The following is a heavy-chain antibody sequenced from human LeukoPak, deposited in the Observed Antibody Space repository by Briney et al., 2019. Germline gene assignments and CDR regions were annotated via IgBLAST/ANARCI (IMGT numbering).Heavy chain of an antibody. J-gene: IGHJ4*02. D-gene: IGHD3-10*01. V-gene: IGHV3-21*01. Sequence: GGSLRLSCAASGFTFSSYTMNWVRQAPGKGLEWVSSITSSSSYIYYADSVKGRFTISRDNAKNSLYLQMSSLRAEDTAVYFCARVPEYYGSGGRDSYWGQGTLVTVSS. CDR3: ARVPEYYGSGGRDSY. CDR1: GFTFSSYT. CDR2: ITSSSSYI.